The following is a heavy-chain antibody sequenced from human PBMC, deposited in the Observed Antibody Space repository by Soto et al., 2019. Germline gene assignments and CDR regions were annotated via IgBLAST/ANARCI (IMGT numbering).Heavy chain of an antibody. V-gene: IGHV1-8*01. J-gene: IGHJ6*02. CDR3: ARDFKYYDILTETSPGGYYYYGMDV. Sequence: ASVKVSCKASGYTFTSYDINWVRQATGQGLEWMGWMNPNSGKTGYAQKLQGRVTMTADTSTSTAYMELSSLRSEDTAVYYCARDFKYYDILTETSPGGYYYYGMDVWGQGTTVTVSS. CDR2: MNPNSGKT. CDR1: GYTFTSYD. D-gene: IGHD3-9*01.